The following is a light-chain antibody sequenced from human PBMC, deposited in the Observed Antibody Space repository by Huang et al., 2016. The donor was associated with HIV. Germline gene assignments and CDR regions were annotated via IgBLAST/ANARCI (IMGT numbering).Light chain of an antibody. V-gene: IGKV1-27*01. CDR3: QKYDSAPRT. Sequence: MTQSPPSLSASIGDIVTLTCRASRDISTFLAWYQQKPGKPPRLLIYAASILHSGVPCRFSCGGSGTNFTLTVSSLQPEDVANYYCQKYDSAPRTFGQGTKLEL. CDR2: AAS. J-gene: IGKJ1*01. CDR1: RDISTF.